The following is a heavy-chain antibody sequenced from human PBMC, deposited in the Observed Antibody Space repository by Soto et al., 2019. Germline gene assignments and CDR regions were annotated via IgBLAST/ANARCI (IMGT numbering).Heavy chain of an antibody. D-gene: IGHD2-2*01. V-gene: IGHV3-7*02. J-gene: IGHJ4*02. CDR3: ATNHASTLIPNH. CDR1: GFTFSSYW. Sequence: EVQLVESGGGLVQPGGSLRLSCAASGFTFSSYWMSWVRQAPGKGLEWVANIKQDGSENYYVDSVKGRVTIYRHNAKNSLSLQLNSLRAGATAVYYCATNHASTLIPNHWRQGSFVTVSS. CDR2: IKQDGSEN.